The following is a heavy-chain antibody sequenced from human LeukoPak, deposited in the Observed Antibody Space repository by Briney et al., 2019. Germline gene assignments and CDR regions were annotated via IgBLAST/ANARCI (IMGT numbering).Heavy chain of an antibody. V-gene: IGHV4-59*01. D-gene: IGHD3-22*01. Sequence: SETLSLTCTVSGGSISSYYWSWTRQPPGKGLEWIGYIYYSGSTNYNPSLKSRVTISVDTSKNQFSLKLSSVTAADTAVYYCARERRRGGYYHSRGPYYFDYWGPGTLVTVSS. CDR3: ARERRRGGYYHSRGPYYFDY. CDR1: GGSISSYY. J-gene: IGHJ4*02. CDR2: IYYSGST.